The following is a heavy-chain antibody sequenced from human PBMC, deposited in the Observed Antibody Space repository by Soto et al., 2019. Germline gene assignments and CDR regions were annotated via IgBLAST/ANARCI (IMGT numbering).Heavy chain of an antibody. Sequence: QVQLVESGGGLVKPGGSLRLSCAASGFTFSHYYMSWIRQAPGKGLEWVSYITSSSNYTNYADSVKGRFTISRDNAKNSLYLQMNSRRAEDTAVYYCARVIAAGNPSWFDPWGQGTLVTVSS. CDR2: ITSSSNYT. J-gene: IGHJ5*02. D-gene: IGHD6-13*01. CDR1: GFTFSHYY. V-gene: IGHV3-11*05. CDR3: ARVIAAGNPSWFDP.